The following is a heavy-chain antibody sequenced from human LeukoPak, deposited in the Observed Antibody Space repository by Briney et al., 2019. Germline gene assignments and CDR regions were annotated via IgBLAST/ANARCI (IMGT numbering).Heavy chain of an antibody. V-gene: IGHV3-74*01. CDR1: GFTFSSYW. CDR2: INSDGSST. CDR3: ARAKMATIDGLDY. Sequence: GGSLRLXCAASGFTFSSYWMHWVRHAPGKGLVWVSRINSDGSSTSYADSVKGRFTISRDNAKNTLYLQMNSLRAEDTAVYYCARAKMATIDGLDYWGQGTLVTVSS. D-gene: IGHD5-24*01. J-gene: IGHJ4*02.